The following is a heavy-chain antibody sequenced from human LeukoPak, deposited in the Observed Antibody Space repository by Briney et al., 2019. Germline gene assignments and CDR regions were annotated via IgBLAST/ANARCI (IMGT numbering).Heavy chain of an antibody. CDR2: INSDGSST. CDR3: AREPFYDYVWGSYPRGFDY. CDR1: GFTFSSYW. Sequence: PGGSVRLSCAASGFTFSSYWMHWVRQAPGKGLGWVSRINSDGSSTSYADSVKGRFTISRDNAKNTLYLQMKSLRAEDTAVCYCAREPFYDYVWGSYPRGFDYWGQGTLVTVYS. J-gene: IGHJ4*02. D-gene: IGHD3-16*02. V-gene: IGHV3-74*01.